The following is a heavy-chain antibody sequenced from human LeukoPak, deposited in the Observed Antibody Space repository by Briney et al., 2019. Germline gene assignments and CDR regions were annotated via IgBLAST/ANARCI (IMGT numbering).Heavy chain of an antibody. Sequence: SETLSLTCTVSGGSISSYYWSWIRQPPGKGLEWIGYIHYSGSTNYNPSLKSRVTISVDTSKNQFSLKLSSVTAADTAVYYCARDLYYYDSSGYYYLDAFDIWGQGTMVTVSS. D-gene: IGHD3-22*01. CDR3: ARDLYYYDSSGYYYLDAFDI. J-gene: IGHJ3*02. CDR1: GGSISSYY. CDR2: IHYSGST. V-gene: IGHV4-59*01.